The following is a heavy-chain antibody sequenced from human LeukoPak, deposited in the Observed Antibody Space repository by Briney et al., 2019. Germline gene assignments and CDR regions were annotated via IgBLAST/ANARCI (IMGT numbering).Heavy chain of an antibody. Sequence: SETLSLTCTISGGSISTYYWTWIRQPPGKGLEWIGYIYYSGSTNYNPSLKSRVTISVDTSKNQFSLKLSSVTAADTAVYYCARGGEAATADWGRGILVTVSS. CDR1: GGSISTYY. J-gene: IGHJ4*02. V-gene: IGHV4-59*01. CDR2: IYYSGST. CDR3: ARGGEAATAD. D-gene: IGHD6-13*01.